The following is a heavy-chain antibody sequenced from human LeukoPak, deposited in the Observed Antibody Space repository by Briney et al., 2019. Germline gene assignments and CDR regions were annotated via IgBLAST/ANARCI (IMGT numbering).Heavy chain of an antibody. J-gene: IGHJ3*02. D-gene: IGHD1-26*01. Sequence: SETLSLTCTVSGGSISSSSYSWGWIRQPPGKGLEWIGSIYYSGSTYYNPSLKSRVTISVDTSKNQFSLKLSSVTAADTAVYYCARRSIRSLYSGREADAFDIWGQGTMVTVSS. V-gene: IGHV4-39*01. CDR2: IYYSGST. CDR3: ARRSIRSLYSGREADAFDI. CDR1: GGSISSSSYS.